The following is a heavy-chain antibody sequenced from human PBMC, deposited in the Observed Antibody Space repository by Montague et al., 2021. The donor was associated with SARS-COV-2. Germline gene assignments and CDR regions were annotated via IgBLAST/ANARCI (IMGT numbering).Heavy chain of an antibody. V-gene: IGHV4-59*01. D-gene: IGHD3-3*01. J-gene: IGHJ3*02. CDR1: GGSISSYY. Sequence: SETLSLTCTVSGGSISSYYWNWIRETPGKGLEWIGYIYYSGTTNYNPSLKSRVTISLDTPKKQFSLTLSSVTAADTAIYYCARDQAAKISFKGAFDIWGQGRMVTVSS. CDR2: IYYSGTT. CDR3: ARDQAAKISFKGAFDI.